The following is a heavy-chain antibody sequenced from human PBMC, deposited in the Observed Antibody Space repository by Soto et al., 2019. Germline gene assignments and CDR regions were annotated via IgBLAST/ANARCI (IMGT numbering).Heavy chain of an antibody. D-gene: IGHD6-13*01. J-gene: IGHJ5*02. CDR1: GGSISSYY. Sequence: QVQLQESGPGLVKPSETLSLTCTVSGGSISSYYWSWIRQPPGTGLEWIGYIYYSGSTNYNPSLKSRVTISVDTSKNRFSLKLSSVTAADTAVYYCARAKAPLYSSSWYWFDPWGQGTLVTVSS. V-gene: IGHV4-59*08. CDR3: ARAKAPLYSSSWYWFDP. CDR2: IYYSGST.